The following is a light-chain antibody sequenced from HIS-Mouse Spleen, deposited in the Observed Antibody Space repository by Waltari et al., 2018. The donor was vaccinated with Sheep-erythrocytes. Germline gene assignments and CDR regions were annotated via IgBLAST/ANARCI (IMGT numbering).Light chain of an antibody. CDR2: YVS. Sequence: QSALTQPRSVSGSPGQSVTISCTGTSSDVGGYNYVSWYQQHPGKAPKRMIYYVSKRPSGVPDRFAGSKSGNTASLTISGLQAEDEADYYCCSYAGSYNHVFATGTKVTVL. V-gene: IGLV2-11*01. CDR3: CSYAGSYNHV. CDR1: SSDVGGYNY. J-gene: IGLJ1*01.